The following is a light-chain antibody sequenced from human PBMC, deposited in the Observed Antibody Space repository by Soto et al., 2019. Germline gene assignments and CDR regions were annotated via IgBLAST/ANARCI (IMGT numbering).Light chain of an antibody. J-gene: IGKJ1*01. CDR2: GAS. V-gene: IGKV1-39*01. CDR1: QSINTY. CDR3: QQSYSTPWT. Sequence: DIQVTQSPSSLSASVGDRVTITCQTSQSINTYLNWYQQKPGKAPKLLIYGASSLQSGVPLRFSGSGSGTDFTLTISSLQPEDFATYYCQQSYSTPWTFGQGTKVDIK.